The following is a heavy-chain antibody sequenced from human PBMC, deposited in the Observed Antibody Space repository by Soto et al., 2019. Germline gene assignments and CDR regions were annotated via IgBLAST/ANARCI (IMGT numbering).Heavy chain of an antibody. CDR1: GFTFSSYG. J-gene: IGHJ6*02. Sequence: GGSLRLSCAASGFTFSSYGMHWVRQAPGKGLEWVAVISYDGSNKYYADSVKGRFTISRDNSKNTLYLQMNSLRAEDTAVYYCAKAERQFVVTAMGYYYYGMDVWGQGTTVTVSS. CDR3: AKAERQFVVTAMGYYYYGMDV. D-gene: IGHD2-21*02. V-gene: IGHV3-30*18. CDR2: ISYDGSNK.